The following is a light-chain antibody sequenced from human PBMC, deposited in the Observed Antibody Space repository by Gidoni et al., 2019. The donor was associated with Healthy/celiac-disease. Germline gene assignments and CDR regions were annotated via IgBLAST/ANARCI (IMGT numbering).Light chain of an antibody. V-gene: IGLV2-14*01. CDR1: SSDVGGYNY. CDR3: SSYTSSSTLDVV. Sequence: QSALTQPASVSGSPGQSITISCTGTSSDVGGYNYVSWYQQHPGKAPKLMIYEVSNRPSGVSNRFSGSKSGNTASLTISGLQAEDEADYYCSSYTSSSTLDVVFGGGTTLTVL. CDR2: EVS. J-gene: IGLJ2*01.